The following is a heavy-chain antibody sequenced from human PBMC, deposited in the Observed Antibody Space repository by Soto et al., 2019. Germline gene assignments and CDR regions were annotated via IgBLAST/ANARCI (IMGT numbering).Heavy chain of an antibody. Sequence: SETLSLTCAVYGGSFSGYYWSWVRQSPGKGLEWIGEIYHSGNTKYNPSLKSRVTISVDKSKNQFSLHLTSVTAADTAVYYCASSGWSEDFYYYYGMDVWGQGTTVTVSS. CDR2: IYHSGNT. V-gene: IGHV4-34*01. CDR3: ASSGWSEDFYYYYGMDV. D-gene: IGHD6-19*01. CDR1: GGSFSGYY. J-gene: IGHJ6*02.